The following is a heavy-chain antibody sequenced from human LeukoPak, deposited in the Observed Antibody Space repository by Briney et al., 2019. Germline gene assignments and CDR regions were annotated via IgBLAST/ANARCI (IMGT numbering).Heavy chain of an antibody. Sequence: SETLSLTCTVSGGSISSSNSYWAWIRQPPGKGLEWIGSIYYSGSTYYNPSLKSRVTISVDTSKNQFSLKLSSVTAADTAVYYCARPLFRVYIFGWGYWGQGTLVTVSS. CDR2: IYYSGST. V-gene: IGHV4-39*01. D-gene: IGHD6-19*01. J-gene: IGHJ4*02. CDR1: GGSISSSNSY. CDR3: ARPLFRVYIFGWGY.